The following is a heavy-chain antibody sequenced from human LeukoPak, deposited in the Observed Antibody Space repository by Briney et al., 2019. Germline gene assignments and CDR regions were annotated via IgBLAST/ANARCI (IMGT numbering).Heavy chain of an antibody. J-gene: IGHJ4*02. CDR2: IRNKDNSYTT. Sequence: GGSLRLSCAASGITLSNYGMHWARQAPGKGLEWVGRIRNKDNSYTTEYAASVKGRFAISRDDSKNSLYLQMNSLKAEDTAVYYCTRGPPDYWGQGTLVTVSS. CDR3: TRGPPDY. V-gene: IGHV3-72*01. CDR1: GITLSNYG.